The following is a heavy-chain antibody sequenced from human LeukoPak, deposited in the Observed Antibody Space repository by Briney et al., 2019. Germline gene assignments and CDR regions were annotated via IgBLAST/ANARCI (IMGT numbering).Heavy chain of an antibody. CDR3: ARDFQNNNWYGGPGYYFDF. D-gene: IGHD1-26*01. Sequence: PGASVTVSCKAFGYTFTDYFMHWVRQAPGQGLEWMGFVNPKRGGTQYTQKFQGRVTMTTDTSISTAYMELSRLRSDDTALYYCARDFQNNNWYGGPGYYFDFWGQGTLVTVSS. CDR2: VNPKRGGT. CDR1: GYTFTDYF. J-gene: IGHJ4*02. V-gene: IGHV1-2*02.